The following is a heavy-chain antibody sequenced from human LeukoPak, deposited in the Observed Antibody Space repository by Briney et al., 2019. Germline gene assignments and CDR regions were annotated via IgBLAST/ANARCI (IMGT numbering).Heavy chain of an antibody. D-gene: IGHD5-12*01. J-gene: IGHJ4*02. Sequence: GGSLRLSCAASGFTFSSYWMSWVRQAPGKGLEWVANIKQDGSEKYYVDSVKGRFTISRDNSKNTLYLQMNSLRAEDTAVYYCARAVTSGYDWGYYFDYWGQGTLVTVSS. CDR3: ARAVTSGYDWGYYFDY. CDR2: IKQDGSEK. CDR1: GFTFSSYW. V-gene: IGHV3-7*03.